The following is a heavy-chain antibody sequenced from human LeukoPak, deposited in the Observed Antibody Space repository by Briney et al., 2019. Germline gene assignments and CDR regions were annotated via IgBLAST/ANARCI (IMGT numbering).Heavy chain of an antibody. V-gene: IGHV3-23*01. CDR2: ISGSSNNT. CDR1: GFTFSTYA. J-gene: IGHJ4*02. Sequence: GGSLRLSCAASGFTFSTYAMSWLRQAPGKGLEWVSVISGSSNNTYYADSVKGRFTISRDNSKNTLSLQMSSLRAEDTAVYYCAKDNGGNGGSWYSPVDFWGQGTLVTVSS. CDR3: AKDNGGNGGSWYSPVDF. D-gene: IGHD2-15*01.